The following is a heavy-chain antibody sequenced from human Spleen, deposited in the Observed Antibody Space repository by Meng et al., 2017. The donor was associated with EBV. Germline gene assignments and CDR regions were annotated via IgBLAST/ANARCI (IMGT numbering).Heavy chain of an antibody. V-gene: IGHV4-34*01. CDR1: GGSFSGYY. D-gene: IGHD5-24*01. CDR2: FNHSRDT. Sequence: QLHHQTGATVLLKASEHLSLPCGGDGGSFSGYYWSWIRQSPGKGLEWIWEFNHSRDTHYSPSLKSRVTLSVDTSRNEFSLKLRSVTAADTAIYFCAYNNYSPRFDYWGQGILVTVSS. CDR3: AYNNYSPRFDY. J-gene: IGHJ4*02.